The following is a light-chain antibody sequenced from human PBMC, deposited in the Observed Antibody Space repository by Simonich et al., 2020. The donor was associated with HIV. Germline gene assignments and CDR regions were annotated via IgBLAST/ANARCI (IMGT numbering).Light chain of an antibody. Sequence: EIVLTQSPGTLSLSPGERATPSCRASPSVSSSYLAWYQQNPGQATMRLIYGASSRATGLPDRFSGSGSGTDFTLTISRLEPEDFAVYYCQQYGSSRTFGQGTKVEIK. CDR1: PSVSSSY. CDR3: QQYGSSRT. CDR2: GAS. J-gene: IGKJ1*01. V-gene: IGKV3-20*01.